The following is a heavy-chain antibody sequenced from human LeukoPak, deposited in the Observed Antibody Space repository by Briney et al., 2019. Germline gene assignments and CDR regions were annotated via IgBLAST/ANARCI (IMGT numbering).Heavy chain of an antibody. CDR3: ARDNSVDTAMVLDY. Sequence: SETLSLTCAVYGGSFSGYYWSWIRQPPGKGLEWIGEINHSGSTNYNPSLKSRVTISVDKSKNQFSLKLSSVTAADTAVYYCARDNSVDTAMVLDYWGQGTLVTVSS. CDR1: GGSFSGYY. V-gene: IGHV4-34*01. J-gene: IGHJ4*02. D-gene: IGHD5-18*01. CDR2: INHSGST.